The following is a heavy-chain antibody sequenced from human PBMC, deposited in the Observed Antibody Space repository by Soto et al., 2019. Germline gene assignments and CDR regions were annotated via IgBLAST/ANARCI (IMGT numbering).Heavy chain of an antibody. D-gene: IGHD3-3*01. Sequence: PSETLSLTCTVSGGSISSYYWSWIRQPPGKGLEWIGYIYYSGSTNYNPSLKSRVTISVDTSKNQFSLKLSSVTAADTAVYYCARQLNVLRFIDYWGQGTLVTVSS. V-gene: IGHV4-59*08. CDR1: GGSISSYY. J-gene: IGHJ4*02. CDR2: IYYSGST. CDR3: ARQLNVLRFIDY.